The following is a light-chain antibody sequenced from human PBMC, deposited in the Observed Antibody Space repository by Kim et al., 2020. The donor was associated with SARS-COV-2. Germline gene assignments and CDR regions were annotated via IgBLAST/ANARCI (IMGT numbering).Light chain of an antibody. V-gene: IGLV3-9*01. Sequence: VALGQTARITCGGNNIGSKNVHWYQQKPGQAPVLVIYRDSNRPSGIPERFPGSNSGNTATLTISRAQAENEADYYCQVWDSSTDVVFGGGTQLTVL. CDR1: NIGSKN. CDR3: QVWDSSTDVV. J-gene: IGLJ2*01. CDR2: RDS.